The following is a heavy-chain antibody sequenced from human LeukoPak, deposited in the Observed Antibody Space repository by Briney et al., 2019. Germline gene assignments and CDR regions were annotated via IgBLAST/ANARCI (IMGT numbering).Heavy chain of an antibody. V-gene: IGHV4-59*01. J-gene: IGHJ4*02. D-gene: IGHD1-1*01. Sequence: SETLSLTCTVSGGSISSYYWSWIRQPPGKGLEWIGYIYDSGSTNYNPSLKSRVTISVDTSKNQFSLKLSSVTAADTAVYYCARHVVELPAPLYFDYWGQGTLVTVSS. CDR1: GGSISSYY. CDR2: IYDSGST. CDR3: ARHVVELPAPLYFDY.